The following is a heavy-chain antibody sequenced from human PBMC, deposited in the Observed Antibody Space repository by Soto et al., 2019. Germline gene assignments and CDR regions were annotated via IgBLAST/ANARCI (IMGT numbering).Heavy chain of an antibody. J-gene: IGHJ4*02. Sequence: VQLVQSGAEVKKPGASVKVSCKASGYTFTSYAMHWVRQAPGQRLEWMGWINAGNANTKYSQKFQGRVTITRDTSASTAYMELSSLRSEDTAVYYCARGDYYDIHDYWGQGTLVTVSS. D-gene: IGHD3-22*01. V-gene: IGHV1-3*01. CDR2: INAGNANT. CDR3: ARGDYYDIHDY. CDR1: GYTFTSYA.